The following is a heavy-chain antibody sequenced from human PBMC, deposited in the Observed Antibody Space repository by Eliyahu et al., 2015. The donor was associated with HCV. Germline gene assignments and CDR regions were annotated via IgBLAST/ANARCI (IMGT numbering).Heavy chain of an antibody. V-gene: IGHV4-39*01. J-gene: IGHJ4*02. CDR2: IYFDGTT. Sequence: QLQMQESGPGLVKPSEALSLTCAVSGGSITTGGYYWGWXRQPPGKGPEWWGGTIYFDGTTFYNPSLESRVSMSMATSRNQFSLRVNSVTATDTAVYHCARQTTGSLQWTFDSWGQGTLVTVSS. CDR3: ARQTTGSLQWTFDS. CDR1: GGSITTGGYY. D-gene: IGHD1/OR15-1a*01.